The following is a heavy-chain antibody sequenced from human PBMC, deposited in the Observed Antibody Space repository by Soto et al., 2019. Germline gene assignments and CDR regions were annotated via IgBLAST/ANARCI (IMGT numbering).Heavy chain of an antibody. Sequence: GGSLRLSCAASGFIFSSYGIHWVRQAPGKGLEWVAVVSYDGNNKYYADSVKGRFTISRDNSKNSLYLQMNSLRAEDTAVYYCARDLAIFAVHFDYWGQGTLGTVSS. CDR3: ARDLAIFAVHFDY. D-gene: IGHD3-3*01. CDR2: VSYDGNNK. J-gene: IGHJ4*02. V-gene: IGHV3-30*03. CDR1: GFIFSSYG.